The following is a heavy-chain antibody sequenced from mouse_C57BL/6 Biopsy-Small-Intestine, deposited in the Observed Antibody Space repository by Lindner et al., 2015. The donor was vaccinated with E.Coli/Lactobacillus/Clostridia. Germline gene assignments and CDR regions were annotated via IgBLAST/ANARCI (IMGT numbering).Heavy chain of an antibody. D-gene: IGHD4-1*01. CDR1: GYAFTNFL. Sequence: VQLQESGGELVRPGTSVKVSCKASGYAFTNFLIEWVKQRPGQGLEWIGVINPGSGGTTYNEKFKGKATLTADKSSSTAYMELNSLTSEDSAVYYCARGTVYFDYWGQGTTLTVSS. J-gene: IGHJ2*01. CDR3: ARGTVYFDY. CDR2: INPGSGGT. V-gene: IGHV1-54*01.